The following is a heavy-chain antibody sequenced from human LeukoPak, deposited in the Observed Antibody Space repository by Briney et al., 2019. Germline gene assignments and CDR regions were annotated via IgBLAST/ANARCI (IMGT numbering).Heavy chain of an antibody. V-gene: IGHV3-30*18. CDR1: GFTFNHYG. D-gene: IGHD5-24*01. CDR3: AKDSKPYNYYAMDV. Sequence: PGRSLRLSCAASGFTFNHYGMHWVRQAPGKGLEWVAVISFDGGNKYYADSVKGRFTISRDISKSTLYLQMNSLRAEDTAVYYCAKDSKPYNYYAMDVWGQGTTVTVSS. CDR2: ISFDGGNK. J-gene: IGHJ6*02.